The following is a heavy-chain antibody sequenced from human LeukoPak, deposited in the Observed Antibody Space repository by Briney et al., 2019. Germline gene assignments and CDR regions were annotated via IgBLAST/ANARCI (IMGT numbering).Heavy chain of an antibody. Sequence: PSETLSLTCSVSGGSISSYYYSWIRQPPGKGLEWVANIKQDGSEKYYVDSVKGRFTISRDNAKNSLYLQMNSLRAEDTAVYYCARAQGSIAVAGTFPYYYYYGMDVWGQGTTVTVSS. V-gene: IGHV3-7*01. CDR2: IKQDGSEK. CDR1: GGSISSYY. D-gene: IGHD6-19*01. CDR3: ARAQGSIAVAGTFPYYYYYGMDV. J-gene: IGHJ6*02.